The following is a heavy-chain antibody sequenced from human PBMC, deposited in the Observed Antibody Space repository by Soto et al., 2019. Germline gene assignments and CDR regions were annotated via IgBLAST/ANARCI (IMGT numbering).Heavy chain of an antibody. CDR2: ISNSGGST. D-gene: IGHD3-3*01. Sequence: EVQLLESGGGLVQPGGSLRLSCVASGITFSNYAMTWVRQAPGKGLEWISTISNSGGSTYYADSLKDRFTISRDNSKNTLYLQMNSLRAEDTALYYCAKGREWSPFNDWFDPWGQGTLVTVSS. CDR3: AKGREWSPFNDWFDP. V-gene: IGHV3-23*01. CDR1: GITFSNYA. J-gene: IGHJ5*02.